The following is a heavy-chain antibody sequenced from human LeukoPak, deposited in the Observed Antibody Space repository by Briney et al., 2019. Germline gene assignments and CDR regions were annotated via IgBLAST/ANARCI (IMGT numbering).Heavy chain of an antibody. CDR2: FDPEDGET. V-gene: IGHV1-24*01. D-gene: IGHD1-26*01. CDR1: GYTLTELS. CDR3: ATGRAGATYFDY. Sequence: ASVKVSCKVSGYTLTELSMHWVRQAPGKGLEWMGGFDPEDGETIYAQKFQGRVTMTEDTSTDTAYMELSSLRSEDTAVYYCATGRAGATYFDYWGQGTLVTVSS. J-gene: IGHJ4*02.